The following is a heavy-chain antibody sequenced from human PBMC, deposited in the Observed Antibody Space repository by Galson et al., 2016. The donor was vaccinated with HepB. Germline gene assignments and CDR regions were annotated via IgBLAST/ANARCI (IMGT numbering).Heavy chain of an antibody. Sequence: PALVKPTQTLTLTCTISGFSLSTVGLCVSWVRQPPGKALEWLAFIDSDDDKYYSASLKTRLTISKDTSKNHVVLSTANMDPVDTATYYCARYDYGDYHFDYWGQGILVTVSS. D-gene: IGHD4-17*01. V-gene: IGHV2-70*20. J-gene: IGHJ4*02. CDR3: ARYDYGDYHFDY. CDR1: GFSLSTVGLC. CDR2: IDSDDDK.